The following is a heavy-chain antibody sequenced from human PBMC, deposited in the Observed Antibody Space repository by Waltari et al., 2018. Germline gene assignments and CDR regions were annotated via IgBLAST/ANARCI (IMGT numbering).Heavy chain of an antibody. V-gene: IGHV4-39*01. Sequence: HLQLQESGPGLVKPSETLSLTCTVSGGSISSRSYYWGWLRQSPGKGREWIGSIYYRGSTYYNPTLKSRVTISGDTSKNQFSLKLSSVTAADTAVYYCARHWKKSGYRFDPWGQGTLVTVSS. CDR1: GGSISSRSYY. J-gene: IGHJ5*02. D-gene: IGHD5-12*01. CDR2: IYYRGST. CDR3: ARHWKKSGYRFDP.